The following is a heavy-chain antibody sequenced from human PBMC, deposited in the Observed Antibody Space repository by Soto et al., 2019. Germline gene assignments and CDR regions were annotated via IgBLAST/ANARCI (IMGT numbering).Heavy chain of an antibody. CDR3: ARGMYYYDSSGLGGAFDI. CDR1: GGSISSGDYY. D-gene: IGHD3-22*01. J-gene: IGHJ3*02. Sequence: QVQLQESGPGLVKPSQTLSLNCTVSGGSISSGDYYWSWIRQPPGKGLEWIGYIYYSGSTYYNPSLKRRVTISVDTSKNQFSLKLSSVTAADTAVYYCARGMYYYDSSGLGGAFDIWGQGTMVTVSS. V-gene: IGHV4-30-4*01. CDR2: IYYSGST.